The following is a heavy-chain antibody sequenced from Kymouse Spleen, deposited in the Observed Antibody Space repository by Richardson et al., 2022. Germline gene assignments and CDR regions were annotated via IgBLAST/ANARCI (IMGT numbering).Heavy chain of an antibody. CDR2: IRSKANSYAT. D-gene: IGHD6-19*01. V-gene: IGHV3-73*02. CDR3: TRAVAGRGDFDY. CDR1: GFTFSGSA. Sequence: EVQLVESGGGLVQPGGSLKLSCAASGFTFSGSAMHWVRQASGKGLEWVGRIRSKANSYATAYAASVKGRFTISRDDSKNTAYLQMNSLKTEDTAVYYCTRAVAGRGDFDYWGQGTLVTVSS. J-gene: IGHJ4*02.